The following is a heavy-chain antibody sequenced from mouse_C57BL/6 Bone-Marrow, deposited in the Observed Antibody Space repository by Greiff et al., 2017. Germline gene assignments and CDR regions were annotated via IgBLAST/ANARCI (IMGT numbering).Heavy chain of an antibody. J-gene: IGHJ2*01. CDR3: TTGGNFDY. D-gene: IGHD1-1*02. CDR2: IDPENGDT. CDR1: GFNIKDDY. Sequence: EVMLVESGAELVRPGASVKLSCTASGFNIKDDYMHWVKQRPEQGLEWIGWIDPENGDTEYASKFQGKATITADTSSNTAYLQLSSLTSEDTAVYYCTTGGNFDYWGQGTTLTVSS. V-gene: IGHV14-4*01.